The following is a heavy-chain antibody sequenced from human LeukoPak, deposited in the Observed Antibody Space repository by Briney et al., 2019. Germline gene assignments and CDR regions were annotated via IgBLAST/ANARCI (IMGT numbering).Heavy chain of an antibody. V-gene: IGHV3-30*02. CDR2: TRSDGNDK. CDR1: GITFSDYG. D-gene: IGHD3-22*01. CDR3: AKDRGRWYDSSGYYDY. J-gene: IGHJ4*02. Sequence: PGGSLRLSCAASGITFSDYGMHWVRQPPGKGLEWVSFTRSDGNDKYYADSVKGRFSISRDNSKNSLYLQMNSLRVEDTAVYYCAKDRGRWYDSSGYYDYWGQGTLVTVSS.